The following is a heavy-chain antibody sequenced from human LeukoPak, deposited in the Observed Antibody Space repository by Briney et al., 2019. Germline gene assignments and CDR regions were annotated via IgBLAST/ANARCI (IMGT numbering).Heavy chain of an antibody. CDR1: GGTFSSYA. Sequence: WASVKVSCKASGGTFSSYAISWVRQAPGQGLEWMRGIIPIFGTANYAQKFQGRVTITADESTSTAYMELSSLRSEDTAVYYCARVALQSGYLIDYWGQGTLVTVSS. CDR3: ARVALQSGYLIDY. D-gene: IGHD3-3*01. V-gene: IGHV1-69*13. CDR2: IIPIFGTA. J-gene: IGHJ4*02.